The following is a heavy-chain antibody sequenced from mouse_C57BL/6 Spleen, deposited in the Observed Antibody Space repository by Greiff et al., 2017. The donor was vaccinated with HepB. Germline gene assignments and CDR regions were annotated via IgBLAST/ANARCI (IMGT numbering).Heavy chain of an antibody. D-gene: IGHD2-4*01. CDR2: INPNNGGT. V-gene: IGHV1-26*01. CDR1: GYTFTDYY. J-gene: IGHJ3*01. CDR3: ARGGDYDGFAY. Sequence: VHVKQSGPELVKPGASVKISCKASGYTFTDYYMNWVKQSHGKSLEWIGDINPNNGGTSYNQKFKGKATLTVDKSSSTAYMELRSLTSEDSAVYYCARGGDYDGFAYWGQGTLVTVSA.